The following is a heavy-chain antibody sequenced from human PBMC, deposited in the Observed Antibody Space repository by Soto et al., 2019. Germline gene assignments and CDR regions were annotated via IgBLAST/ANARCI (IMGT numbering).Heavy chain of an antibody. CDR3: ARAYTGRLPPLAAYYNALDV. CDR2: IGAARDP. J-gene: IGHJ6*02. V-gene: IGHV3-13*05. CDR1: GFSFSDYD. Sequence: GGSLRLSCTASGFSFSDYDMHWVRQAPGKGLEWVSTIGAARDPYYTGSVKHRFTISRENARNSMFLQMNSVTVGDTAVYYCARAYTGRLPPLAAYYNALDVCGQGIMVTPSS. D-gene: IGHD2-15*01.